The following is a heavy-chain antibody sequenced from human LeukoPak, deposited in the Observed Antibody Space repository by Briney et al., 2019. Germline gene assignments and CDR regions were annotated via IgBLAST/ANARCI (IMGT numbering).Heavy chain of an antibody. CDR1: GYTFTSYD. V-gene: IGHV1-8*01. J-gene: IGHJ4*02. CDR3: ARVHYYGSGSYYVIDY. D-gene: IGHD3-10*01. Sequence: ASVKVSCKASGYTFTSYDINWVRQATGQGLEWMGWMNPNSGNTGCAQKFQGRVTMTRNTSISTAYMELSSLRSEDTAVYYCARVHYYGSGSYYVIDYWGQGTLVTVSS. CDR2: MNPNSGNT.